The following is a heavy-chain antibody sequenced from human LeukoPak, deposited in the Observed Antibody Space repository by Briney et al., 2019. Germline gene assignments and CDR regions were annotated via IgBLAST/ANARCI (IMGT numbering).Heavy chain of an antibody. CDR1: GFTFDDYA. CDR2: ISWNSGSI. J-gene: IGHJ4*02. V-gene: IGHV3-9*01. Sequence: GGSLRLSRAASGFTFDDYAMHWVRQAPGKGLEWVSGISWNSGSIGYADSVKGRFTISRDNAKNSLYLQMNSLRAEDTALYYCAKDRGSGWFQEFDYWGQGTLVTVSS. D-gene: IGHD6-19*01. CDR3: AKDRGSGWFQEFDY.